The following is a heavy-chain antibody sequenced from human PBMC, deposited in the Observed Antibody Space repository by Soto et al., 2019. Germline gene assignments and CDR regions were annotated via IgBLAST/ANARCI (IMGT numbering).Heavy chain of an antibody. CDR1: GGSISSTTYF. CDR3: ARLPTTYDIDV. D-gene: IGHD1-1*01. J-gene: IGHJ6*02. CDR2: IYYTGIT. Sequence: QLQLQESGPGLVKPSETLSLTCTVSGGSISSTTYFWGWIRQPPGMRLEWIGSIYYTGITHYNSSLQSRVTISADTSKNQFTLKLRSVSAADTAVYYCARLPTTYDIDVWGQGTTVTVSS. V-gene: IGHV4-39*01.